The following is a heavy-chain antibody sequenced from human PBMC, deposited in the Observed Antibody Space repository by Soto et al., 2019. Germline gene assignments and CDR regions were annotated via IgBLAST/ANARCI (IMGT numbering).Heavy chain of an antibody. CDR3: ARRGGSSSGYYYYAMDV. Sequence: TLSLTCSVSSDSMNSGGYYWSWIRQHPGKVLEWIGYIYSNGDTYYNPSLKSRVTISVDTSKNQFSLNLTSVTAADTAVYYCARRGGSSSGYYYYAMDVWGQGTTVTVS. CDR2: IYSNGDT. J-gene: IGHJ6*02. D-gene: IGHD6-6*01. V-gene: IGHV4-31*03. CDR1: SDSMNSGGYY.